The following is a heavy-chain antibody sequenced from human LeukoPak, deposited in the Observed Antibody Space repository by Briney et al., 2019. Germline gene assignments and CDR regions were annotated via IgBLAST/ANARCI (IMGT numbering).Heavy chain of an antibody. Sequence: GGSLKLSCAASGFTFSSYSMNWVRQAPGKGLEWVSSISSSSSYIYYADSVKGRFTISRDNAKNSLYLQMNSLRAEDTAVYYCARDAAVTTPYFDYWGQGTLVTVSS. CDR3: ARDAAVTTPYFDY. CDR2: ISSSSSYI. V-gene: IGHV3-21*01. CDR1: GFTFSSYS. J-gene: IGHJ4*02. D-gene: IGHD4-17*01.